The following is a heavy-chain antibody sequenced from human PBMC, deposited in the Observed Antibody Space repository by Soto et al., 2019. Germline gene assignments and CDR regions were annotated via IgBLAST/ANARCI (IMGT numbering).Heavy chain of an antibody. J-gene: IGHJ5*02. Sequence: ASVKVSCKASGYTFTSYGISWVRQAPGQGLEWMGWISAYNGNTNYAQKLQGRVTMTTDTSTSTAYMELRSLRSDDTAVYYCARSGGSSLGYSSSYWFDPWGQGTLVTVSS. CDR2: ISAYNGNT. D-gene: IGHD6-6*01. CDR1: GYTFTSYG. V-gene: IGHV1-18*01. CDR3: ARSGGSSLGYSSSYWFDP.